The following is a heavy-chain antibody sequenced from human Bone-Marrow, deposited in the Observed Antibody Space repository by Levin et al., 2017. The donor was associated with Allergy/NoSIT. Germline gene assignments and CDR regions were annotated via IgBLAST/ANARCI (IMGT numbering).Heavy chain of an antibody. J-gene: IGHJ4*02. Sequence: GGSLRLSCVASGFTFSSYAMSWVRQAPGKGLEWVSAVIGSGGTTYYADPVKGRFTISRDNFQNTLYLRMSGLRAEDTAIYYCAKGRRESSSWHFDYWGQGSLVTVSS. D-gene: IGHD6-19*01. CDR3: AKGRRESSSWHFDY. CDR2: VIGSGGTT. CDR1: GFTFSSYA. V-gene: IGHV3-23*01.